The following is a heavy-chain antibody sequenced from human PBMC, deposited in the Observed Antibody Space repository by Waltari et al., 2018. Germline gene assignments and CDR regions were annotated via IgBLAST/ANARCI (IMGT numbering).Heavy chain of an antibody. D-gene: IGHD2-21*02. V-gene: IGHV3-74*03. CDR1: GFTFSSSW. CDR3: VRYVVVTAGDY. CDR2: ITGDGGGT. Sequence: EVQLVESGGGLVQPGGSLRLSCEASGFTFSSSWMHWVRQVPGKGLVWVGRITGDGGGTTYAASVKGRFTISRDNAKNTLFLQMNSLRDEDTAVYYCVRYVVVTAGDYWGQGTLVAVSS. J-gene: IGHJ4*02.